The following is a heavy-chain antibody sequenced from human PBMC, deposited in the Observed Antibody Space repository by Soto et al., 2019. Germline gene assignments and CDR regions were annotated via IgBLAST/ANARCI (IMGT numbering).Heavy chain of an antibody. CDR1: GFTFNSYA. CDR2: IGSDGTAI. Sequence: LRLSCAASGFTFNSYAMSWVRQAPGKGLEWVSAIGSDGTAIQYADSVKGRFSISKDNSKDMLYLQMNSLRAEDTAVYYCARPGLTVPGTRYFDHWGQGALVTVSS. D-gene: IGHD6-19*01. V-gene: IGHV3-23*05. J-gene: IGHJ4*02. CDR3: ARPGLTVPGTRYFDH.